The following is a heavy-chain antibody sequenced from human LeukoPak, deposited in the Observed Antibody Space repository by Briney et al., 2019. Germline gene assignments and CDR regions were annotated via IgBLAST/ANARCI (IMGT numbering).Heavy chain of an antibody. D-gene: IGHD1-26*01. CDR2: IKSKTDGGTT. CDR3: TTDGIVGATTKVDY. J-gene: IGHJ4*02. CDR1: GFTFSNAW. Sequence: GGSLRLSCAASGFTFSNAWMSWVRQAPGKGLEWVGRIKSKTDGGTTDYAAPVKGRFTISRDDSKNTLYRQMNSLKTEDTAVYYCTTDGIVGATTKVDYWGQGTLVTVSS. V-gene: IGHV3-15*01.